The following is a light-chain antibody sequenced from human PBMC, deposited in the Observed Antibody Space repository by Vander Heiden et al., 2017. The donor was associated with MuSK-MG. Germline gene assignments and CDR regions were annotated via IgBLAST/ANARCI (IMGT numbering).Light chain of an antibody. J-gene: IGKJ4*01. CDR2: WAS. CDR3: QQYYRLPPT. V-gene: IGKV4-1*01. CDR1: QSVLYSANNKDY. Sequence: DIVLTQSPDSLAVSLGERATINCKSSQSVLYSANNKDYLAWYQQKPGRPPKLLIYWASTRESGVPDRFSGSGSGTDFTLTVSSLQAEDVAVYYCQQYYRLPPTFGGGTKVQIK.